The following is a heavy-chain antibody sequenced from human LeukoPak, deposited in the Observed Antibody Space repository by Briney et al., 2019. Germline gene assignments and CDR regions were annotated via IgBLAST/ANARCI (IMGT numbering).Heavy chain of an antibody. CDR1: GGSISNYY. CDR3: ARDLAVAGTFDY. Sequence: PSETLSLTCTVSGGSISNYYWSWIRQPPGKGLEWIGYIYYSGSTNYNPSLKSRVTMSVDTSKNQFSLKLSSVTAADTAVYYCARDLAVAGTFDYWGQGTLVTVSS. V-gene: IGHV4-59*12. CDR2: IYYSGST. D-gene: IGHD6-19*01. J-gene: IGHJ4*02.